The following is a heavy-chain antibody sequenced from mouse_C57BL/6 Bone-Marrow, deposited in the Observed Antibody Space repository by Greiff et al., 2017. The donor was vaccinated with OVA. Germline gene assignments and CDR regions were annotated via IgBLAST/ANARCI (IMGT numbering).Heavy chain of an antibody. Sequence: VQLQQPGAELVKPGASVKVSCKASGYTLTSYWMHWVKQRPGQGLEWIGRIHPSDSDTNYNQKFKGKATFTVDKSSSTAYMQLSSLTSECSAVYYCAIGVVATMGYFDVWGTGTTVTVSS. CDR2: IHPSDSDT. CDR1: GYTLTSYW. CDR3: AIGVVATMGYFDV. J-gene: IGHJ1*03. V-gene: IGHV1-74*01. D-gene: IGHD1-1*01.